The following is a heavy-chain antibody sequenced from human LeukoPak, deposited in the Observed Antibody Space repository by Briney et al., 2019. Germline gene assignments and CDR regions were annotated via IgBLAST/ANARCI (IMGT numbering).Heavy chain of an antibody. V-gene: IGHV3-20*04. CDR2: INWIGGST. D-gene: IGHD3-10*01. Sequence: GGSLRLSCAASGFTFDDYGMSWVRQAPGKGLEWVSGINWIGGSTGYTDSVKGRFTISRDNAKNSLYLQMNSLRAEDTALYYCARYYDYGSGSYTFDYWGQGTLVTVSS. CDR1: GFTFDDYG. J-gene: IGHJ4*02. CDR3: ARYYDYGSGSYTFDY.